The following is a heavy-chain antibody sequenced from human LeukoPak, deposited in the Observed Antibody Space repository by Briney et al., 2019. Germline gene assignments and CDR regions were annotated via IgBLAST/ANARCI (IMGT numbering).Heavy chain of an antibody. V-gene: IGHV4-59*01. J-gene: IGHJ5*02. CDR3: ARGLRYFDPFDP. Sequence: ASETLSLTCTVSGGSISSYYWSWIRQPPGKGLEWIGYIYYSGSTNYNPSLKSRVTISVDTSKNQFSLKLSSVTAADTAVYYCARGLRYFDPFDPWGQGTLVTVSS. D-gene: IGHD3-9*01. CDR1: GGSISSYY. CDR2: IYYSGST.